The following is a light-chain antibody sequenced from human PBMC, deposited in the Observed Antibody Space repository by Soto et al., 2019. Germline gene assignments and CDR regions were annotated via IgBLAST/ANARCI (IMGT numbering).Light chain of an antibody. CDR2: AAS. CDR3: QQSYSIPLS. Sequence: DIPMTQSPSSLSASVGDRVTITCRASQSIISYLNWYQQKPGKAPKVLIYAASSLQSGVPSRFSGSGSGTDFTLTISSLQPEDFATYYCQQSYSIPLSFGGGTKVEIK. J-gene: IGKJ4*01. V-gene: IGKV1-39*01. CDR1: QSIISY.